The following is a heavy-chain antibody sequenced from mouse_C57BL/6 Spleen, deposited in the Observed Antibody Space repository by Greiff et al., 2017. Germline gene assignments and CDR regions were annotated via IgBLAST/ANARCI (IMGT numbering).Heavy chain of an antibody. V-gene: IGHV1-26*01. Sequence: EVQLQQSGPELVKPGASVKISCKASGYTFTDYYMNWVKQSHGKSLEWIGDINPNNGGTSYNQKFKGKATLTVDKSSSTAYMELRSLTSEDSAVYYCARGRFLGQLRYYFDYWGQGTTLTVSS. D-gene: IGHD3-2*02. CDR1: GYTFTDYY. J-gene: IGHJ2*01. CDR2: INPNNGGT. CDR3: ARGRFLGQLRYYFDY.